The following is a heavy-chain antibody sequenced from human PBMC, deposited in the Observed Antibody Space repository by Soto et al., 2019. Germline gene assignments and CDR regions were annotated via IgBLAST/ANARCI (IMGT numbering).Heavy chain of an antibody. CDR1: GGSISSSSYY. Sequence: TLSLTCTVSGGSISSSSYYWGWIRQPPGKGLEWIGSIYYSGSTYYNPSLKSRVTISVDTSKNQFSLKLSSVTAADTAVYYCARRCGGDCYPYGMDVWGQGTTVTVSS. D-gene: IGHD2-21*01. CDR3: ARRCGGDCYPYGMDV. J-gene: IGHJ6*02. V-gene: IGHV4-39*01. CDR2: IYYSGST.